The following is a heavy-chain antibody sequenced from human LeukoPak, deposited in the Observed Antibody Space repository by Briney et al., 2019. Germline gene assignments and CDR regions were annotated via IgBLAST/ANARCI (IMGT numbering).Heavy chain of an antibody. CDR3: ARLAAIVGKNAFDN. CDR1: EYTFTAYQ. J-gene: IGHJ3*02. D-gene: IGHD1-26*01. CDR2: INPNSGIT. Sequence: ASVKVSCMASEYTFTAYQMHWVRQATGQGLDGMGWINPNSGITNYAQKFQGRVTLTRDTSIRTAYMELSRLRSDDTAVYYCARLAAIVGKNAFDNWCQGAVVIVSS. V-gene: IGHV1-2*02.